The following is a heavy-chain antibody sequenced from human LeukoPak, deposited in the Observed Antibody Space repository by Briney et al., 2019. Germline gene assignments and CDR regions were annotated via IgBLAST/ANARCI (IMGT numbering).Heavy chain of an antibody. CDR2: ISSSSSTI. Sequence: GSLRLSCAASGFTFSSYSMNWVRQAPGKGLEWVSYISSSSSTIYYADSVKGRFTISRDNAKNSLYLQMNSLRAEDTAVYYCARGWLRFGFDYWGQGTLVTVSS. D-gene: IGHD5-18*01. J-gene: IGHJ4*02. CDR1: GFTFSSYS. V-gene: IGHV3-48*01. CDR3: ARGWLRFGFDY.